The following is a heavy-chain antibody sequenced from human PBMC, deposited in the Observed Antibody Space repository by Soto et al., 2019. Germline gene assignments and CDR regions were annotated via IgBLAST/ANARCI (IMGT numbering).Heavy chain of an antibody. D-gene: IGHD3-9*01. Sequence: GASVKVSCKASGYTFTRNAIHWVRQAPGQRLEWIGKIDAGNGNTKYSQKFQDRVTITRDTSASAAYMELRTLRSEDTSIYYCARSETDYSRFDSWGQGTQVTVSS. CDR1: GYTFTRNA. CDR3: ARSETDYSRFDS. J-gene: IGHJ4*02. V-gene: IGHV1-3*01. CDR2: IDAGNGNT.